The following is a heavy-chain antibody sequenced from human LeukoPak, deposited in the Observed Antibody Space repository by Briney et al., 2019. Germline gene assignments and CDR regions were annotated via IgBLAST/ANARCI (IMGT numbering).Heavy chain of an antibody. D-gene: IGHD3-10*01. CDR3: AKVVQLLWFGELSPYYFDY. V-gene: IGHV3-23*01. CDR1: GFTFSSYA. Sequence: GGSLRLSCAASGFTFSSYAMSWVRQAPGEGLEWVPAISGSGGSTYYADSVKGRFTISRDNSKNTLYLQMNSLRAEDTAVYYCAKVVQLLWFGELSPYYFDYWGQGTLVTVSS. J-gene: IGHJ4*02. CDR2: ISGSGGST.